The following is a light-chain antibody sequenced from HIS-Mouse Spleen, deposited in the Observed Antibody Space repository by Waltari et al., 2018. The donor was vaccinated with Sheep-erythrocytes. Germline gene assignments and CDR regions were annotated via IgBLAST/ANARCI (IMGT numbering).Light chain of an antibody. J-gene: IGKJ4*01. CDR3: QQYNSYPLT. Sequence: IQMTQSPSTLSASVGDRVTITCRASQSISSWLAWYQPKPGKAPKLLIYKASSLESGVPSKFSGSGSGTEVTLTISSLQPDDFATYYCQQYNSYPLTFGGGTKVEIK. CDR1: QSISSW. V-gene: IGKV1-5*03. CDR2: KAS.